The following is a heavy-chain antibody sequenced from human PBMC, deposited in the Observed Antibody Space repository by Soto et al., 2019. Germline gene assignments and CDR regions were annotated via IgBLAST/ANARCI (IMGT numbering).Heavy chain of an antibody. CDR1: GFTFSSYA. D-gene: IGHD3-3*01. J-gene: IGHJ5*02. Sequence: XESLRLSCAASGFTFSSYAMHWVRPAPGKGLEWVAVISYDGSHKKYADSVKGRFTISRDNSKNTLYLQMNSLRVEDMAIYYCARDWRQFRPYDFWSGNNWFDPWGQGTLVTVSS. CDR2: ISYDGSHK. CDR3: ARDWRQFRPYDFWSGNNWFDP. V-gene: IGHV3-30-3*01.